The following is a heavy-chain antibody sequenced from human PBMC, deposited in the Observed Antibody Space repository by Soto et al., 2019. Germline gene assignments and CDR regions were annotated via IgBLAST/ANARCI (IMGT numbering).Heavy chain of an antibody. V-gene: IGHV4-59*08. D-gene: IGHD3-10*01. J-gene: IGHJ4*02. CDR2: IYYSGST. CDR1: GGSISSYY. Sequence: SETLSLTCTVSGGSISSYYWSWIRQPPGKGLEWIGYIYYSGSTNYNPSLKSRVTISVDTSKNLFSLKLSSVTAADTAVYYCARTMVRGVITSYFDYWGQGTLVTVSS. CDR3: ARTMVRGVITSYFDY.